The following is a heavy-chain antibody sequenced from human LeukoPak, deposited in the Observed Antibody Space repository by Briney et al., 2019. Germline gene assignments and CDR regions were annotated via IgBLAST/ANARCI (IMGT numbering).Heavy chain of an antibody. CDR2: IKQDGSEK. Sequence: QPGGSLRLSCVVSGFSISNYWMTWVRQAPGKGLEWVANIKQDGSEKFYVDSVKGRFTISRDSAKNSLYLQMNSLRAEDTAVYHCASENFGNWGQGTLVTVSS. V-gene: IGHV3-7*05. CDR1: GFSISNYW. CDR3: ASENFGN. J-gene: IGHJ4*02. D-gene: IGHD1-7*01.